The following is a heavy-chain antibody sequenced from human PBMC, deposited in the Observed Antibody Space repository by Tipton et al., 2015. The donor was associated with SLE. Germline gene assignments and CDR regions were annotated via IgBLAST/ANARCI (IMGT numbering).Heavy chain of an antibody. Sequence: SLRLSCVASGFTFSSYWMSWVRQAPGKGLEWVASINQEGSEKYFVDSAKGRFTISRDNAKNSLYLQMNSLRAEDTAVYYCARNYDSSGYYSFDDTFDIWGQGTMVTVSS. J-gene: IGHJ3*02. CDR3: ARNYDSSGYYSFDDTFDI. CDR1: GFTFSSYW. V-gene: IGHV3-7*01. D-gene: IGHD3-22*01. CDR2: INQEGSEK.